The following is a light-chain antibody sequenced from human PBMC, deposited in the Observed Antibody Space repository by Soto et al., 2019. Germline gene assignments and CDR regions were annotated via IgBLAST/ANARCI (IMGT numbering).Light chain of an antibody. CDR3: QKYGSSPWT. Sequence: EIVLTQSPGTLSLSPGERATLSCRASQSVAGSFLAWYQQKPGQAPRLLIHGASSRATGIPDRFSGSESGTDFTLTISRLEPEDFAVYYCQKYGSSPWTFGQGTKVEIK. V-gene: IGKV3-20*01. CDR2: GAS. J-gene: IGKJ1*01. CDR1: QSVAGSF.